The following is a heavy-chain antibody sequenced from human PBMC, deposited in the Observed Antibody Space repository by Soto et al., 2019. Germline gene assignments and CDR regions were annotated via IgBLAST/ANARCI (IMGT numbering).Heavy chain of an antibody. V-gene: IGHV3-11*05. CDR1: GFTFSDYY. CDR3: ARGRGAAADYFDF. D-gene: IGHD6-13*01. Sequence: QVQLVESGGGLVKPGGSLRLSCAVSGFTFSDYYMTWIRQAPGKGLEWVSYISSSTSHTNYADSVKGRFTISRDNAKNSLFLQMNILRAEDTAVYYCARGRGAAADYFDFWGQGTRVTVSS. J-gene: IGHJ4*02. CDR2: ISSSTSHT.